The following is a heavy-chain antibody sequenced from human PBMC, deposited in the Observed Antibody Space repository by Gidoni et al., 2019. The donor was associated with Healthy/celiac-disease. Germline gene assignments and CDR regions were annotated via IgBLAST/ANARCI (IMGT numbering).Heavy chain of an antibody. CDR2: ISGSGGST. J-gene: IGHJ4*02. D-gene: IGHD3-16*02. Sequence: EVQLLESGGGLVQPGGSLRLSCAASGFTFSSYAMSWVRQAPGKGLEWVSAISGSGGSTYYADSVKGRFTISRDNSKNTLYLQMNSLRAEDTAVYYCAKRGYDYVWGSYPLIYYFDYWGQGTLVTVSS. CDR3: AKRGYDYVWGSYPLIYYFDY. V-gene: IGHV3-23*01. CDR1: GFTFSSYA.